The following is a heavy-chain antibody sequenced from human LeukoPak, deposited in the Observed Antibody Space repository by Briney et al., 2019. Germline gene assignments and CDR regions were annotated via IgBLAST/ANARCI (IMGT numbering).Heavy chain of an antibody. CDR3: ARDRRVGGNHPNDAFDI. CDR2: INPIFGTA. J-gene: IGHJ3*02. V-gene: IGHV1-69*05. CDR1: GCIFISYA. D-gene: IGHD4-23*01. Sequence: SVKVSCKSSGCIFISYAISWLRQARSQGLAWMGVINPIFGTANYAQKFQSRVTITTDESTSTAYMELSSLRSEDTAVYYCARDRRVGGNHPNDAFDIWGQGTMVTVSS.